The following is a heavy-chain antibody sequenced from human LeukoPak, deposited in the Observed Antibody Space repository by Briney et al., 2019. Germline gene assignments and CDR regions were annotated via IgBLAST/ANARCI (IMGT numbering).Heavy chain of an antibody. Sequence: SETLSLTCTVSGGSISSYYWSWIRQPPGKGLEWIGYIYYSGSTNYNPSLKSRVTISVDTSKNQFSLKLSSVTAADTAVYYCARGGERGYSHFDYWGQGTLVTVSS. CDR1: GGSISSYY. CDR2: IYYSGST. CDR3: ARGGERGYSHFDY. D-gene: IGHD5-18*01. V-gene: IGHV4-59*08. J-gene: IGHJ4*02.